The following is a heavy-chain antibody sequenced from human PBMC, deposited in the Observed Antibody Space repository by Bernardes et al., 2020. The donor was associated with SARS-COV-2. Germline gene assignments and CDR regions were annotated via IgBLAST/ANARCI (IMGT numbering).Heavy chain of an antibody. CDR1: GGSFSDYY. J-gene: IGHJ5*02. CDR2: INHSGST. Sequence: WETLTLTCAVYGGSFSDYYWSWIRQPPGKGLEWIGEINHSGSTKYNPSLKSRVTISVDTSKNQFLLKQSSGTAADKAVYYCAIEGRWASNWFDPWGQGTRVNVSS. CDR3: AIEGRWASNWFDP. D-gene: IGHD1-26*01. V-gene: IGHV4-34*01.